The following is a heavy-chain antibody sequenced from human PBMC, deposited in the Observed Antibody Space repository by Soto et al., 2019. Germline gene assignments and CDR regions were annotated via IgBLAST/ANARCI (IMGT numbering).Heavy chain of an antibody. CDR3: AKGRRYSGYDLIY. CDR1: GFTFSSYA. J-gene: IGHJ4*02. D-gene: IGHD5-12*01. CDR2: ISGSGGST. Sequence: VGSLRLSCAASGFTFSSYAMSWVRRAPGKGLEWISAISGSGGSTYYADSVKGRFTISRDNSKNTLYLQMNSLRAEDTAVYYCAKGRRYSGYDLIYWGQGTLVTVSS. V-gene: IGHV3-23*01.